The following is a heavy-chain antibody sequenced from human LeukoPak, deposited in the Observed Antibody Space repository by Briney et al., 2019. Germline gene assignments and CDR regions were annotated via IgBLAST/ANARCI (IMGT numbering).Heavy chain of an antibody. CDR1: GFTFHDYG. D-gene: IGHD6-6*01. Sequence: GGSLRLSCAASGFTFHDYGMHWVRQVPGKGLEWVSGISRRSDSKGYADSVKGRFTISRDNAKNSLYLQLNSLRVEDMALYYCAREDSNSQGFMDVWGKGTTVTVSS. V-gene: IGHV3-9*03. CDR3: AREDSNSQGFMDV. CDR2: ISRRSDSK. J-gene: IGHJ6*03.